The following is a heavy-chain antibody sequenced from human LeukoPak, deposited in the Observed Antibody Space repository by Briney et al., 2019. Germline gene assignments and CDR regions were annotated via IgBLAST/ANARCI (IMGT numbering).Heavy chain of an antibody. J-gene: IGHJ4*02. CDR2: IKQDGSEK. CDR1: GFTVSSFA. CDR3: ASGLELDY. Sequence: GGSLRLSCAASGFTVSSFAMSWVRQAPGKGLEWVANIKQDGSEKNYVDSVKGRFTISRDNAKNSLYLQMNSLRAEDTAVYYCASGLELDYWGQGTLVTVSS. V-gene: IGHV3-7*03.